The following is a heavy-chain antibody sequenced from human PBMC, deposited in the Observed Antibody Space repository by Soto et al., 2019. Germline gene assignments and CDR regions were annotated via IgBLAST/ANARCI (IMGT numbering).Heavy chain of an antibody. CDR1: GASVTSDNW. Sequence: SETLSLTCTVSGASVTSDNWWSWVRQSPGKGLEWIGEIFHSVNTNYNPSLKSRATISVDKSKNQFSLTLTSVTAADTAVYYCTKNGWYSTDIWGQGTMVTVSS. J-gene: IGHJ3*02. CDR2: IFHSVNT. D-gene: IGHD6-19*01. V-gene: IGHV4-4*02. CDR3: TKNGWYSTDI.